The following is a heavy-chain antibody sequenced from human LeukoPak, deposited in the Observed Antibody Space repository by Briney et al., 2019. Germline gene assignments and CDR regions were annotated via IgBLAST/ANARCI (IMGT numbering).Heavy chain of an antibody. V-gene: IGHV4-4*02. CDR3: ARAYGDYRWFFDF. CDR2: IFHAGST. J-gene: IGHJ4*02. D-gene: IGHD4-17*01. CDR1: GDSITSSHW. Sequence: PSGTLSLTCAVSGDSITSSHWWTWIRQPPGKGLEWIGEIFHAGSTNYNSSLESRVTISVDKSKNQFSLKLTSVTAADTAVYFCARAYGDYRWFFDFWGPGILATVSS.